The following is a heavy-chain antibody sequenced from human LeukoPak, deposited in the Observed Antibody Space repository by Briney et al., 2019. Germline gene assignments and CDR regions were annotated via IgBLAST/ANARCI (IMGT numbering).Heavy chain of an antibody. D-gene: IGHD3-3*01. V-gene: IGHV3-66*01. J-gene: IGHJ3*02. CDR2: IYSGGST. CDR3: AKALLGVVIIHAFDI. CDR1: GFTVSSNY. Sequence: GGSLRLSCAASGFTVSSNYMSWVRQAPGKGLEWVSVIYSGGSTYYADSVEGRFTISRDNSKNTLYLQMDSLRAEDTAVYYCAKALLGVVIIHAFDIWGQGTMVTVSS.